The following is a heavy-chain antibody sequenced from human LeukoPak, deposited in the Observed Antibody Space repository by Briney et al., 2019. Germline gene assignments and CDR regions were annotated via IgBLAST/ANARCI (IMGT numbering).Heavy chain of an antibody. J-gene: IGHJ4*02. V-gene: IGHV3-48*02. CDR3: ARDDSSGYYYPYYFDY. CDR1: GFTFSSYS. D-gene: IGHD3-22*01. CDR2: ISSSSTI. Sequence: GGSLRLSCAASGFTFSSYSMNWVRQAPGKGLEWVSYISSSSTIYYADSVKGRFTISRDNAKNSLYLQMNSLRDEDTAVYYCARDDSSGYYYPYYFDYWGQGTLVTVSS.